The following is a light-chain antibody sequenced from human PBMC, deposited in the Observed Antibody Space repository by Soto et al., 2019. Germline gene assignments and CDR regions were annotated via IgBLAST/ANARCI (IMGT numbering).Light chain of an antibody. Sequence: QSVRTQPPSVSGAPGQRVTISCTGSSSNIGAGYDVHWYQQLPVTAPKLLIYGNSNRPSGVPDRFSGSKSGTSASLAITGLRAEDEADYYCQSYDSSLSGWVFGGGTKLTVL. J-gene: IGLJ3*02. V-gene: IGLV1-40*01. CDR3: QSYDSSLSGWV. CDR2: GNS. CDR1: SSNIGAGYD.